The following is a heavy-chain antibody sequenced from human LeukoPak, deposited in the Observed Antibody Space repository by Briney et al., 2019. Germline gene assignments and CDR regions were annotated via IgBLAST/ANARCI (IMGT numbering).Heavy chain of an antibody. Sequence: EASVKVSCKASGYTFTSYGISWVRQAPGQGLEWMGWISGNNGNTNYAQKVQGRVTMTTDTSTSTAYMELRSLRSDDPAVYYCARGRAAGTFWLDYWGQGTLVTVSS. V-gene: IGHV1-18*01. CDR3: ARGRAAGTFWLDY. J-gene: IGHJ4*02. D-gene: IGHD6-13*01. CDR1: GYTFTSYG. CDR2: ISGNNGNT.